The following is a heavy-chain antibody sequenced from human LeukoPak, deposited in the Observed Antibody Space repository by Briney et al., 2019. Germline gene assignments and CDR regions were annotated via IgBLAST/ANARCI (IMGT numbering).Heavy chain of an antibody. CDR3: TTRSVIPLDAFDI. CDR1: GFTFSSYW. J-gene: IGHJ3*02. CDR2: ISGSGGST. V-gene: IGHV3-23*01. Sequence: GGSLRLSCAASGFTFSSYWMSWVRQAPGKGLEWVSAISGSGGSTYYADSVKGRFTISRDNSKNTLYLQMNSLKTEDTAVYYCTTRSVIPLDAFDIWGQGTMVTVSS. D-gene: IGHD3-16*02.